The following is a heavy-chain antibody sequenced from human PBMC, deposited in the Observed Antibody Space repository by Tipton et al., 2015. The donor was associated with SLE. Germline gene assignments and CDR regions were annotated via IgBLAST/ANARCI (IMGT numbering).Heavy chain of an antibody. Sequence: TLSLTCTVSGDSISRVSAFWGWSRQPAGKGLEWIGRISTSGSTDYSPSLNSVATISLDTSRNQFSLNLRSVTAADTAMYYCARGVAGYSFFSYMDVWGKGTTVTIS. CDR2: ISTSGST. V-gene: IGHV4-61*02. J-gene: IGHJ6*03. CDR3: ARGVAGYSFFSYMDV. D-gene: IGHD2-15*01. CDR1: GDSISRVSAF.